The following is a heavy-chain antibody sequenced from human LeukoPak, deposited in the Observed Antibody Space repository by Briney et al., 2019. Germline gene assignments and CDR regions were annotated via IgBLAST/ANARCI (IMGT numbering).Heavy chain of an antibody. Sequence: SETLSLTCTVSGGSISSYYWSWIRQPPGKGLEWIGYIYYSGSTNYNPSLKSRVTITGDSSKNKYYLKLSFVTAADTAVDYYARHQGSTSREGGNYYYYMDVWGKGTTVTVSS. V-gene: IGHV4-59*08. CDR1: GGSISSYY. J-gene: IGHJ6*03. CDR3: ARHQGSTSREGGNYYYYMDV. CDR2: IYYSGST. D-gene: IGHD2-2*01.